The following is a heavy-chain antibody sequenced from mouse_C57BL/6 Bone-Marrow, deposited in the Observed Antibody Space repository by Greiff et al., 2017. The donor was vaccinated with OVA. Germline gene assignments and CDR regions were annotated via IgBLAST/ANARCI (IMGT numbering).Heavy chain of an antibody. CDR1: GFTFSDYG. CDR3: ARINYWYFDV. Sequence: EVMLVESGGGLVEPGGSLKLSCAASGFTFSDYGMHWVRQAPEKGLEGVAYISSGSSTIYYADTVKGRVTISRDNAKNTLFLQMTSLRSEDTAMYYCARINYWYFDVWGTGTTVTVSS. V-gene: IGHV5-17*01. J-gene: IGHJ1*03. CDR2: ISSGSSTI.